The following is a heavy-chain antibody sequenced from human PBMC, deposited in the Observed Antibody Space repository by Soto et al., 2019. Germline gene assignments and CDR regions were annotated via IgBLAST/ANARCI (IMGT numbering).Heavy chain of an antibody. CDR3: ARGCGRTYYDFWSGYYLGAFDI. V-gene: IGHV4-59*12. J-gene: IGHJ3*02. D-gene: IGHD3-3*01. CDR1: GGSISSYY. Sequence: SETLSLTCTVSGGSISSYYWSWIRQPPGKGLEWIAFIYYTGITKYNPSLKSRVTISIDTSKNHFSLKLSSVTAADTAVYYCARGCGRTYYDFWSGYYLGAFDIWGQGTMVTVSS. CDR2: IYYTGIT.